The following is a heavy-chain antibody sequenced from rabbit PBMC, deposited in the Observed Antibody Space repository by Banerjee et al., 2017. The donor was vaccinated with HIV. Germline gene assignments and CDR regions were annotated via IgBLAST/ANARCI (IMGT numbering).Heavy chain of an antibody. J-gene: IGHJ4*01. Sequence: QSLEESGGDLVKPEGSLTLTCTASGFSFSSNAIYWVRQAPGKGLEWIGCIYAGSSGHAYYANWAKGRFTISRSTSLNTVDLKMTSLTAADTATYFCARDGIYAGYGGYGYAVFHLWGQGTLVTVS. CDR1: GFSFSSNA. D-gene: IGHD6-1*01. V-gene: IGHV1S40*01. CDR2: IYAGSSGHA. CDR3: ARDGIYAGYGGYGYAVFHL.